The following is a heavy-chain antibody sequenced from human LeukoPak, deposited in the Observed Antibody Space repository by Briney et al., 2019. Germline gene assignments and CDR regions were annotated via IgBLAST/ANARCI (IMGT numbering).Heavy chain of an antibody. CDR3: AKDSPMVRGVIVDY. CDR2: ISYDGSNK. Sequence: GRSLRLSCAASGFTFSSYGMHWVRQAPGKGVEWVAVISYDGSNKYYADSVKGRFTISRDNSKNTLYLQMNSLRAEDTAVYYCAKDSPMVRGVIVDYWGQGTLVTVSS. CDR1: GFTFSSYG. V-gene: IGHV3-30*18. J-gene: IGHJ4*02. D-gene: IGHD3-10*01.